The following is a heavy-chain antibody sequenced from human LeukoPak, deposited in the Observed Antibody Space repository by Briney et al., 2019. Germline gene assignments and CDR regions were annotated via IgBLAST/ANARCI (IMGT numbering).Heavy chain of an antibody. CDR2: IKQDGSEK. V-gene: IGHV3-7*01. J-gene: IGHJ4*02. CDR1: GLTFSSYW. Sequence: GGSLRLSCAVSGLTFSSYWMTWVRQAPGKWLELVANIKQDGSEKYYVDSVKGRFTISRDNAKNSLYLQMSSVRAEETAVYYCARVGCTSTSCLAKWGQGTLVTVSS. D-gene: IGHD2-2*01. CDR3: ARVGCTSTSCLAK.